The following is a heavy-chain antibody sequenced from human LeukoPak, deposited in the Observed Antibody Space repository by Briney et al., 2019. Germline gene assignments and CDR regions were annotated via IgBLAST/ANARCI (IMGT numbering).Heavy chain of an antibody. CDR2: IIPILGIA. Sequence: SVKVSCKASGGTFSSYAISRVRQAPGQGLEWMGRIIPILGIANYAQKFQGRVTITADKSTSTAYMELSSLRSEDTAVYYCARGRPPAAGIVRNWFDPWGQGTLVTVSS. CDR1: GGTFSSYA. D-gene: IGHD6-13*01. J-gene: IGHJ5*02. V-gene: IGHV1-69*04. CDR3: ARGRPPAAGIVRNWFDP.